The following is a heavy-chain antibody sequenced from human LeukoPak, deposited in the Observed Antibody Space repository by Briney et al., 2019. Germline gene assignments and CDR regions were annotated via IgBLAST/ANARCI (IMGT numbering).Heavy chain of an antibody. CDR3: AGGQMFTSGGFDD. CDR1: GFSVSNKY. D-gene: IGHD6-19*01. V-gene: IGHV3-53*01. Sequence: PGESLRLSRAASGFSVSNKYMSWVRQAPAKGLEGVSVIYTAGDTYYAVSVSGRFTISRDNSKNTVNLQMNSLRAEDTALYYCAGGQMFTSGGFDDWGQGTLVTVSS. J-gene: IGHJ4*02. CDR2: IYTAGDT.